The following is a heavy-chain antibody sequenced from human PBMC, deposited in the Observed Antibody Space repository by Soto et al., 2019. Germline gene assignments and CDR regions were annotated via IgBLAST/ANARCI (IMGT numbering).Heavy chain of an antibody. Sequence: GGAXRLSCASSGFTFSSHGMGCRRQPPGTGPEWVAFVDGSGADTSYAASVKGRFTVSRDNSDNSLFLHMNSLRAEDKGRYFCAKEIFAAAYAATSAFDLWGQGTLVTVSS. CDR3: AKEIFAAAYAATSAFDL. D-gene: IGHD2-8*01. CDR1: GFTFSSHG. V-gene: IGHV3-23*01. CDR2: VDGSGADT. J-gene: IGHJ4*02.